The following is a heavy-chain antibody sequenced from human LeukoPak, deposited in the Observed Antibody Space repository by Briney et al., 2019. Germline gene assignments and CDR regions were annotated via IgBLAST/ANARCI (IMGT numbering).Heavy chain of an antibody. V-gene: IGHV4-34*01. CDR1: GGSFSGYY. J-gene: IGHJ6*03. CDR2: INHSGDT. CDR3: ARWCCSGGSCYWGYYYYYYMDV. D-gene: IGHD2-15*01. Sequence: SETLSLTCAVYGGSFSGYYWSWIRQPPGKGLEWVGEINHSGDTNYNPSLKSRVTISVDTSKNQFSLKLSSVTAADTAVYYCARWCCSGGSCYWGYYYYYYMDVWGKGTTVTISS.